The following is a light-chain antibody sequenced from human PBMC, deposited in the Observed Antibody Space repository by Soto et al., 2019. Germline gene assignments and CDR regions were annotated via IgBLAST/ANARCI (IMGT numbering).Light chain of an antibody. Sequence: QSVLPQPPSASGTPGQRVTISCSTTNSRSGSNYVYWYQQLPVAAPKLLSYRNDQRPSGVPDRFSASKSGTSASLAISGLRSEDEADYFCAKWDDSLRVYVFGSGTKLTV. V-gene: IGLV1-47*01. CDR2: RND. J-gene: IGLJ1*01. CDR1: NSRSGSNY. CDR3: AKWDDSLRVYV.